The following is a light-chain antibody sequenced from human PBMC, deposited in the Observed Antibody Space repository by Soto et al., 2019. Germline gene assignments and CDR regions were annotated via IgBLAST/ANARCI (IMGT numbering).Light chain of an antibody. CDR3: QQYGRSPFT. Sequence: EIVMTQSPATLSLSPGERATLSCRASQSVSSSYLSWYQQKPGQAPRLLIYGASTRATGIPARFSGSGSGTDFTLTISSLQPEDFAVYYCQQYGRSPFTFGQGTKLQIK. CDR1: QSVSSSY. V-gene: IGKV3D-7*01. CDR2: GAS. J-gene: IGKJ2*01.